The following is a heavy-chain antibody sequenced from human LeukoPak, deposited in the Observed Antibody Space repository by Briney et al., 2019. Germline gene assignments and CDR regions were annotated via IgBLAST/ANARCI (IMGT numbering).Heavy chain of an antibody. CDR3: ARHRFSGSYLPYYFDY. J-gene: IGHJ4*02. CDR1: GGSISSSSYY. Sequence: SETLSLTCTVSGGSISSSSYYWGWIRQPPGKGLEWIGSIYYSGSTYYNPSLKSRVTISVDTSKNQFSLKLSSVTAADTAVYYCARHRFSGSYLPYYFDYWGQGTLVTVSS. D-gene: IGHD3-10*01. V-gene: IGHV4-39*01. CDR2: IYYSGST.